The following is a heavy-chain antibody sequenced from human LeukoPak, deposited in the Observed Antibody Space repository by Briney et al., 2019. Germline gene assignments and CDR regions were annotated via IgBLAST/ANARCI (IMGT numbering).Heavy chain of an antibody. CDR1: GYSFTSYW. V-gene: IGHV5-51*01. CDR2: IYPGDSDT. J-gene: IGHJ5*02. CDR3: ARTRATNTYYDFWSGYLNGQYNWFDP. Sequence: GESLKISCKGSGYSFTSYWIGWVRQMPGKGLEWMGIIYPGDSDTRYSPSFQGQVTISADKSISTAYLQWSSLKASDTAMYYCARTRATNTYYDFWSGYLNGQYNWFDPWGQGTLVTVSS. D-gene: IGHD3-3*01.